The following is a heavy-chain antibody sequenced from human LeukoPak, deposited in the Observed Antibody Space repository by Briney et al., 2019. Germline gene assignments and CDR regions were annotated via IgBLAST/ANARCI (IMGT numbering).Heavy chain of an antibody. CDR3: ARDSRKALTHRSSGSYPPPHYYYYYGMDV. CDR1: GGSISSGDYY. J-gene: IGHJ6*02. V-gene: IGHV4-30-4*01. D-gene: IGHD3-10*01. CDR2: IYYSGST. Sequence: SQTLSLTCTVSGGSISSGDYYWSWIRQPPGKGLEWIGYIYYSGSTYYNPSLKSRVTISVDTSKNQFSLKLSSVTAADTAVYYCARDSRKALTHRSSGSYPPPHYYYYYGMDVWGQGTTVTVSS.